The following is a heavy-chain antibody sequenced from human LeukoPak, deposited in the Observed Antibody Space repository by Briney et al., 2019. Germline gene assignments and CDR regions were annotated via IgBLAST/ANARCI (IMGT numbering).Heavy chain of an antibody. V-gene: IGHV3-7*01. CDR2: IKQDGSEK. J-gene: IGHJ3*02. CDR1: GFTFSCYW. CDR3: ATDSGSYTGDDAFDI. Sequence: GGSLRLSCAASGFTFSCYWMSWVRQAPGKGLEWVANIKQDGSEKYYVDSVKGRFTISRDNAKNSLYLQMNSLRAEDTAVYYCATDSGSYTGDDAFDIWGQGTMVTVSS. D-gene: IGHD1-26*01.